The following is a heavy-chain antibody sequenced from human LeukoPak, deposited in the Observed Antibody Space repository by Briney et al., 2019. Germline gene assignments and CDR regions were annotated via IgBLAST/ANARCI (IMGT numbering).Heavy chain of an antibody. CDR3: ARTYSSSWYYYYGMDV. J-gene: IGHJ6*02. V-gene: IGHV3-11*06. CDR2: ISSSSSYT. D-gene: IGHD6-13*01. CDR1: GFTFSDYY. Sequence: GGSLRLSCAASGFTFSDYYMSWIRQAPGKGLEWVSYISSSSSYTNYADSVKGRFTISRDNAKNSPYLQMNSLRAEDTAVYYCARTYSSSWYYYYGMDVWGQGTTVTVSS.